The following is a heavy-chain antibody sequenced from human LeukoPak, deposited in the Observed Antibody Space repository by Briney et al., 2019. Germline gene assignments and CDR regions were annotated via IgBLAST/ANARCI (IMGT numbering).Heavy chain of an antibody. CDR1: GYRFTSYW. CDR2: IYPGDSDT. Sequence: GESLKISCKGSGYRFTSYWIGWVRQMPGKGLEWMGIIYPGDSDTRYSPSFQGQVTISADKSISTAYLQWSSLKASDTAMYYCARPASYDSSGYYGMDVWGQGTTVTVSS. V-gene: IGHV5-51*01. J-gene: IGHJ6*02. CDR3: ARPASYDSSGYYGMDV. D-gene: IGHD3-22*01.